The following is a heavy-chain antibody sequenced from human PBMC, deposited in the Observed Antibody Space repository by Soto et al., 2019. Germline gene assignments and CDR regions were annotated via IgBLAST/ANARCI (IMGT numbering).Heavy chain of an antibody. V-gene: IGHV4-34*01. CDR1: GGSFSDYY. CDR3: ARQQALLWFGELFLNWFDP. Sequence: SETLSLTCAVYGGSFSDYYWSWIRQPPGKGLEWIGEINRSGSTNYNPSLKSRVTISVDTSKNQFSLKLSSVTAADTAVYYCARQQALLWFGELFLNWFDPWGQGTLVTVSS. CDR2: INRSGST. J-gene: IGHJ5*02. D-gene: IGHD3-10*01.